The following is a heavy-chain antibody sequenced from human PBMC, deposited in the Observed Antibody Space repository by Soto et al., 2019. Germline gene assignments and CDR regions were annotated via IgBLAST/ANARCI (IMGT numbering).Heavy chain of an antibody. J-gene: IGHJ5*02. CDR2: IHDSGST. V-gene: IGHV4-59*01. CDR3: ARESAGSGKNNWFDP. CDR1: GASISTYY. D-gene: IGHD3-10*01. Sequence: SETLSLTCTFSGASISTYYWSWVRQPTGKGLEWIGYIHDSGSTYYNPSLKSRVTMSLDTSRNQFFLQLNSVTAADTAVYYCARESAGSGKNNWFDPWGQGMLVTVS.